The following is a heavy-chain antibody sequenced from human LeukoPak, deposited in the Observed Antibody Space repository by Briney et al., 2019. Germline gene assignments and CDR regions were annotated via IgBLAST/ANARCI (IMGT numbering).Heavy chain of an antibody. CDR2: IYYTGST. CDR1: GGSIISNSYY. Sequence: SETLSLTCTVSGGSIISNSYYWGWIRQPPGKGLEWIGSIYYTGSTSYNPSLKSRVTISVDTSKNQFSLKLSSVTAADTALYYCARSYGYSSSWYGSDWFDPWGQGTLVTVSS. D-gene: IGHD6-13*01. CDR3: ARSYGYSSSWYGSDWFDP. J-gene: IGHJ5*02. V-gene: IGHV4-39*07.